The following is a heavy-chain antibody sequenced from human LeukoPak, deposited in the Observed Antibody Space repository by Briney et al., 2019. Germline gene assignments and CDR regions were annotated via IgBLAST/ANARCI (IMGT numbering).Heavy chain of an antibody. CDR1: GFTFSSYA. J-gene: IGHJ4*02. D-gene: IGHD3-10*01. Sequence: GGSLRLSCAASGFTFSSYAMSWVRQAPGKGLEWVSAISGSGGSTYYADSVKGRFTISRDNSKNTLYLQMNSLRAEYTAVYYCAKGLRVRGVITFDYWGQGTLVTVSS. V-gene: IGHV3-23*01. CDR2: ISGSGGST. CDR3: AKGLRVRGVITFDY.